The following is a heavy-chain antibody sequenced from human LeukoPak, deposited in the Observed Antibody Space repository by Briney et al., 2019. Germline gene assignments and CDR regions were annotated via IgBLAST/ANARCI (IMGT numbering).Heavy chain of an antibody. CDR2: IRYDGSNK. V-gene: IGHV3-30*02. J-gene: IGHJ6*03. D-gene: IGHD5-18*01. CDR1: GFTFSSYG. Sequence: PGGSLRLSCAASGFTFSSYGMHWVRQAPGKGLEWVAFIRYDGSNKYYADSVKGRFTISRDNSKNTLYLQMNSLRAEDTAVYYCAKVGYSYGQARYYYYYMDVWGKGTTVTVSS. CDR3: AKVGYSYGQARYYYYYMDV.